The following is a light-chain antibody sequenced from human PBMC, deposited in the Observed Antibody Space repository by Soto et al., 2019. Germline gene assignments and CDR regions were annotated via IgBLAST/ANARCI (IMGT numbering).Light chain of an antibody. Sequence: DIQMTQSPSSLSASVGDRVTVTCRASQSISNYLNWYQQKPGKAPKLLIYAATSLQSGGPTRFRGSLSGTYFTLTINSLQPEDFATYYCQQSYSTPDTFGQGTKLEIK. CDR3: QQSYSTPDT. CDR1: QSISNY. V-gene: IGKV1-39*01. J-gene: IGKJ2*01. CDR2: AAT.